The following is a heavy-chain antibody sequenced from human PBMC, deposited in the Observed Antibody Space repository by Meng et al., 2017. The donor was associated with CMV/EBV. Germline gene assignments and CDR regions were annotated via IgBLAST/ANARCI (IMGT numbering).Heavy chain of an antibody. CDR3: ARGSLDRDGYKVDY. D-gene: IGHD5-24*01. J-gene: IGHJ4*02. CDR1: GYTFTCYY. V-gene: IGHV1-2*02. CDR2: INPNSGGT. Sequence: ASVKVSCKASGYTFTCYYMHWVRQAPGQGLEWMGWINPNSGGTNYAQKFQGRVTMTRDTSISTAYMELSRLRSDDTAVYYCARGSLDRDGYKVDYWGQGTLVTVSS.